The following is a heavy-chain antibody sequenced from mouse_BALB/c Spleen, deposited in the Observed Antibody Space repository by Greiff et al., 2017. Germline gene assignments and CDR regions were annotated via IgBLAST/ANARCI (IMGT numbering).Heavy chain of an antibody. Sequence: QVHVKQSGAELAKPGASVKMSCKASGYTFTSYWMHWVKQRPGQGLEWIGYINPSTGYTEYNQKFKDKATLTADKSSSTAYMQLSSLTSEDSAVYYCARPPSFEITTDWYFDVWGAGTTVTVSS. D-gene: IGHD1-1*01. CDR3: ARPPSFEITTDWYFDV. CDR1: GYTFTSYW. CDR2: INPSTGYT. V-gene: IGHV1-7*01. J-gene: IGHJ1*01.